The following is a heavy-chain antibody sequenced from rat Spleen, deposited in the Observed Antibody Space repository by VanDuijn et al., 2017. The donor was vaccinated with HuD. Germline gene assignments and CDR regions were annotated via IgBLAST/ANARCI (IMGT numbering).Heavy chain of an antibody. D-gene: IGHD1-1*01. CDR1: GFTFSDYN. CDR3: TTDSKWWGVMDA. J-gene: IGHJ4*01. CDR2: IIYDGSRT. V-gene: IGHV5S10*01. Sequence: EVQLVESGGGLVQPGRSLKLSCAASGFTFSDYNMAWVRQAPKKGLEWVATIIYDGSRTYYRDSVKGRFTISRDNAKSTLYLQMDSLKSEDTATYYCTTDSKWWGVMDAWGQGASVTVSS.